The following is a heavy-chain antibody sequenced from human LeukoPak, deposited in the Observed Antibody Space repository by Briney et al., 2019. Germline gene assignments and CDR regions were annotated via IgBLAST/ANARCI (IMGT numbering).Heavy chain of an antibody. J-gene: IGHJ4*02. D-gene: IGHD5-24*01. Sequence: GGSLRLSCAASGFTFSSYSMNWVRQAPGKGLEWVSRINSDGSSTSYADSVKGRFTISRDNSKNTLYLQMNSLRAEDTAVYYCAKVDPRDGYKIDYWGQGTLVTVSS. CDR2: INSDGSST. CDR3: AKVDPRDGYKIDY. CDR1: GFTFSSYS. V-gene: IGHV3-23*01.